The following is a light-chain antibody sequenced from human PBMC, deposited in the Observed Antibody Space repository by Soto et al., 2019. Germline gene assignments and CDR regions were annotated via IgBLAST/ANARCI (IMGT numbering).Light chain of an antibody. CDR2: GAS. J-gene: IGKJ2*01. CDR1: QSVSSSS. CDR3: QKYGSSPYT. V-gene: IGKV3-20*01. Sequence: EIVLTQSPGTLSLSPGERATLSCRASQSVSSSSLAWYQQKPGQAPRLLIYGASSRATGIPHRFSGSGSGTDFTLTITILEPEDFAVFYCQKYGSSPYTFGQGTKLEIK.